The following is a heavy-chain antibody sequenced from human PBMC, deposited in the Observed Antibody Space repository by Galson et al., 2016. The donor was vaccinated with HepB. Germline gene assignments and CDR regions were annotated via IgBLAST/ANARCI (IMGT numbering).Heavy chain of an antibody. CDR3: ERDQWAAAISAWYGIDV. Sequence: SLRLSCAASGFTFSGYAIHWVRHTPVKGLEWVAVISDDGSYKYYADSVKGRFTISRDNSNSALYLQMNSLRPEETALSYCERDQWAAAISAWYGIDVWGHGTTVTVSS. CDR2: ISDDGSYK. V-gene: IGHV3-30*04. CDR1: GFTFSGYA. J-gene: IGHJ6*02. D-gene: IGHD2-2*01.